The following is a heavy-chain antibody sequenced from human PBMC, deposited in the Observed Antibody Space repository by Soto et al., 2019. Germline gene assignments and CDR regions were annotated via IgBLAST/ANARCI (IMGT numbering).Heavy chain of an antibody. D-gene: IGHD3-3*01. CDR2: IPYDGSHQ. CDR3: AKLRVLEWEVQESDY. V-gene: IGHV3-30*18. J-gene: IGHJ4*02. Sequence: QVHLVASGGGVVPPGRSLSLSCAASGFTFSSPGMHWIRQAPGKGLEWVAVIPYDGSHQYYADSVQGRFSLSRDNSKNTLYLQMNSLRAEDTAVYYCAKLRVLEWEVQESDYWGQGTLVSVSS. CDR1: GFTFSSPG.